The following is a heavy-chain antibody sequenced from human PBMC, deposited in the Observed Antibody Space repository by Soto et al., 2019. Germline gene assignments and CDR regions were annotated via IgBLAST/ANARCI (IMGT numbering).Heavy chain of an antibody. D-gene: IGHD1-26*01. V-gene: IGHV3-23*01. CDR2: ISGSGGST. CDR3: AKDGLGYSGSYGLYYYYGMDV. CDR1: GFTFSSYA. J-gene: IGHJ6*02. Sequence: GGSLRLSCAASGFTFSSYAMSWVRQAPGKGLEWVSAISGSGGSTYYADSVKGRFTISRDNSKNTLYLQMNSLRAEDTAVYYCAKDGLGYSGSYGLYYYYGMDVWGQGTTVTVSS.